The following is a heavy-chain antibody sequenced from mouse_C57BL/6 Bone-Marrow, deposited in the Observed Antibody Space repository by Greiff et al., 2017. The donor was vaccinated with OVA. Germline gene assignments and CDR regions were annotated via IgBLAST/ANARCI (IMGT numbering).Heavy chain of an antibody. D-gene: IGHD1-1*01. CDR3: ARWAPITTVVATRYFDV. V-gene: IGHV1-76*01. CDR1: GYTFTDYY. CDR2: IYPGSGNT. J-gene: IGHJ1*03. Sequence: VQRVESGAELVRPGASVKLSCKASGYTFTDYYINWVKQRPGQGLEWIARIYPGSGNTYYNEKFKGKATLTAEKSSSTAYMQLSSLTSEDSAVYFCARWAPITTVVATRYFDVWGTGTTVTVSS.